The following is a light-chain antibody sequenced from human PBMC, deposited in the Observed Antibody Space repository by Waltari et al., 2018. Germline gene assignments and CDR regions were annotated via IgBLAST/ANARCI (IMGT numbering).Light chain of an antibody. CDR2: DVI. CDR3: SSYTSSSTLTV. CDR1: SSDVGGYNY. Sequence: QSALTQPVSVSGSPGQSITISCTGTSSDVGGYNYVSWYQQHPGKAPKLMIYDVINRPSGVSNRFSGSKSGNTASLTISGLQAEDEADYYCSSYTSSSTLTVFGGGTQLTVL. V-gene: IGLV2-14*03. J-gene: IGLJ7*01.